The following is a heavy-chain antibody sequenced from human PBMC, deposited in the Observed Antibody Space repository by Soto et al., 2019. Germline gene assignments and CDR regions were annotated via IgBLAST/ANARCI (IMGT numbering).Heavy chain of an antibody. CDR1: GFTFSSYA. CDR2: ISGSGGST. CDR3: AKDFGYCSGGSCYPTSLVDY. J-gene: IGHJ4*02. Sequence: EVQLLESGGGLVQPGGSLRLSCAASGFTFSSYAMSWVRQAPGKGLEWVSAISGSGGSTYYAYSVKGRFTSSRDNSKNTLYLQMNSLRAEDTAVYYCAKDFGYCSGGSCYPTSLVDYWGQGTLVTVSS. V-gene: IGHV3-23*01. D-gene: IGHD2-15*01.